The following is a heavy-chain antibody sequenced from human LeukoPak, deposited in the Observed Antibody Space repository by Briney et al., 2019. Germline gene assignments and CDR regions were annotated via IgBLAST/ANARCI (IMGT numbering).Heavy chain of an antibody. CDR1: SGSISSGSYY. CDR2: IYTSGST. D-gene: IGHD5-12*01. CDR3: ASGYSGYDSVFDY. V-gene: IGHV4-61*02. J-gene: IGHJ4*02. Sequence: SQTLSLTCTVSSGSISSGSYYWSWIRQPAGKGLEWIGRIYTSGSTNYNPSLKSRVTISVDTSKNQFSLKLSSVTAADTAVYYCASGYSGYDSVFDYWGQGTLVTVSS.